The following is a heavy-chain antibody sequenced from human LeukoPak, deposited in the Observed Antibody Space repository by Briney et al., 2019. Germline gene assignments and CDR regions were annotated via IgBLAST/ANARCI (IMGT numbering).Heavy chain of an antibody. CDR2: INHRGST. V-gene: IGHV4-34*01. Sequence: SETLSLTCAVYGGSFSGYYWSWIRQPPGKGLEWIGEINHRGSTNYNPSLKSRVTISVDTSKNQFSLKLSSVTAADTAVYYCARGAETYYDFWSGYSYYYYYMDVWGKGTTVTVSS. J-gene: IGHJ6*03. CDR3: ARGAETYYDFWSGYSYYYYYMDV. D-gene: IGHD3-3*01. CDR1: GGSFSGYY.